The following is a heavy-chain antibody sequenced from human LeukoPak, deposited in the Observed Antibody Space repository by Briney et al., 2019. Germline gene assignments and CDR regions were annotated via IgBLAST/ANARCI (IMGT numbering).Heavy chain of an antibody. CDR2: IYYSGST. CDR1: GGSISSGDYY. V-gene: IGHV4-30-4*01. J-gene: IGHJ4*02. D-gene: IGHD3-22*01. CDR3: AREYYYDSSGYYYNPLFDY. Sequence: SQTLSLTCTVSGGSISSGDYYWSWIRQPPGKGLEWIGYIYYSGSTYYNPSLKSRVTISVDTSKNQFSLKLSSVTAADTAVYYCAREYYYDSSGYYYNPLFDYWGQGTLVTVSS.